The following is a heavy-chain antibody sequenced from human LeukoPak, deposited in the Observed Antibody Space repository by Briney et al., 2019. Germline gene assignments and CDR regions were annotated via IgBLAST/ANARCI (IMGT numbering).Heavy chain of an antibody. CDR1: GYTFTGYY. Sequence: ASVKVSCKASGYTFTGYYMHWVRQASGQGLEWMGWINPNSGGTNYAQKFQGRVTMTRDTSISTAYMELSRLRSDDTAVYYCARGAGATRSFYYYGMDVWGQGTTVTVSS. CDR2: INPNSGGT. V-gene: IGHV1-2*02. D-gene: IGHD1-26*01. J-gene: IGHJ6*02. CDR3: ARGAGATRSFYYYGMDV.